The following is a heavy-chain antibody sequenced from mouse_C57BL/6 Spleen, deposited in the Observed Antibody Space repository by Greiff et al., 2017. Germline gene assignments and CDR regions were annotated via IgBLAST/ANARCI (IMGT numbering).Heavy chain of an antibody. Sequence: EVQRVESGGDLVKPGGSLKLSCAASGFTFSSYGMSWVRQTPDKRLEWVATISSGGSYTYYPDSVKGRFTISRDNAKNTLYLQMSSLKSEDTAMYYCARHLYYYGSSSAWFAYWGQGTLVTVSA. D-gene: IGHD1-1*01. V-gene: IGHV5-6*01. J-gene: IGHJ3*01. CDR1: GFTFSSYG. CDR3: ARHLYYYGSSSAWFAY. CDR2: ISSGGSYT.